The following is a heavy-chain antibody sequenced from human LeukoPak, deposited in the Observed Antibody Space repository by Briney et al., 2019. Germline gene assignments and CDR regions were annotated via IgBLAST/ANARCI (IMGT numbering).Heavy chain of an antibody. Sequence: SETLSLTCTVSGGSISSYYRSWIRQPPGKGLEWIGYIYYSGSTNYNPSLKSRVTISVDTSKNQFSLKLSSVTAADTAVYYCARGYDFRSGQGAFDIWGQGTMVTVSS. CDR3: ARGYDFRSGQGAFDI. J-gene: IGHJ3*02. CDR2: IYYSGST. CDR1: GGSISSYY. V-gene: IGHV4-59*01. D-gene: IGHD3-3*01.